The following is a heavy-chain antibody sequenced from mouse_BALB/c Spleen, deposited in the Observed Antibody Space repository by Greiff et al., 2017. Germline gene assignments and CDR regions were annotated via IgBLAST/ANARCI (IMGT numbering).Heavy chain of an antibody. D-gene: IGHD1-1*01. V-gene: IGHV1S137*01. CDR2: ISTYYGDA. Sequence: VQRVESGAELVRPGVSVKISCKGSGYTFTDYAMHWVKQSHAKSLEWIGVISTYYGDASYNQKFKGKATMTVDKSSSTAYMELARLTSEDSAIYYCARGGYYGSSHLFAYWGQGTLVTVSA. CDR1: GYTFTDYA. CDR3: ARGGYYGSSHLFAY. J-gene: IGHJ3*01.